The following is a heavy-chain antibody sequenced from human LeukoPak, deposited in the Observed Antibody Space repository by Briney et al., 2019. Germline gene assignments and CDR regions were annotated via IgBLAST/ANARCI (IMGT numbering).Heavy chain of an antibody. Sequence: SETLSLTCAVYGGSFSGYYGSWIRQPPGKGLEWIGEINHSGSTNYNPSLKSRVTISVDSSKNQFSLRLSSVTAADTAVYYCARESLTWLQSRTSWFDPWGQGTLVTVSS. J-gene: IGHJ5*02. V-gene: IGHV4-34*01. D-gene: IGHD5-24*01. CDR1: GGSFSGYY. CDR2: INHSGST. CDR3: ARESLTWLQSRTSWFDP.